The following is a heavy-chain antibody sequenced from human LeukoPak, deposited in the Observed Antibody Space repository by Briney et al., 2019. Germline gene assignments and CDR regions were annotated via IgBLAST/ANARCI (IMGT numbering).Heavy chain of an antibody. J-gene: IGHJ4*02. V-gene: IGHV4-61*02. Sequence: SQTLSLTCTVSGGSISSGSYYWSWIRQPAGKGLEWIGRIYTSGSTNYNPSLKSRVTISVDTSKNQFSLKLSSVTAADTAVYYCAREVWYDILTGYYFDYWGQGTLVTVSS. D-gene: IGHD3-9*01. CDR2: IYTSGST. CDR1: GGSISSGSYY. CDR3: AREVWYDILTGYYFDY.